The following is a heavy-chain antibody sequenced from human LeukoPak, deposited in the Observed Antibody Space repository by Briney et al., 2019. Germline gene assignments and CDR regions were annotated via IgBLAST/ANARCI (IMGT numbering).Heavy chain of an antibody. J-gene: IGHJ4*02. V-gene: IGHV4-59*12. D-gene: IGHD3-3*01. CDR1: GGSISSYY. CDR2: IYYSGST. Sequence: KPSETLSLTCTVSGGSISSYYWSWIRQPPGKGLEWIGYIYYSGSTNYNPSLKSRVTISVDTSKNQFSLKLSSVTAADTAVYYCARTRYDFWSGYEKTIDYWGQGTLVTVSS. CDR3: ARTRYDFWSGYEKTIDY.